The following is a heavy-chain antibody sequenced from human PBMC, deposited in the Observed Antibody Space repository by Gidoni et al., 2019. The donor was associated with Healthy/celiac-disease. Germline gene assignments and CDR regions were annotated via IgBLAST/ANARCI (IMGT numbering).Heavy chain of an antibody. J-gene: IGHJ3*02. V-gene: IGHV4-39*01. CDR3: ARQPGRYCSSTSCYTVAYAFDI. D-gene: IGHD2-2*02. CDR2: IYYSGST. Sequence: QLQLQESGPGLVKPSETLSLTCTVSGGSISSSSYYWGWIRQPPGKGLEWIGSIYYSGSTYYNPSLKSRVTISVDTSKNQFSLKLSSVTAADTALYYCARQPGRYCSSTSCYTVAYAFDIWGQGTMVTVSS. CDR1: GGSISSSSYY.